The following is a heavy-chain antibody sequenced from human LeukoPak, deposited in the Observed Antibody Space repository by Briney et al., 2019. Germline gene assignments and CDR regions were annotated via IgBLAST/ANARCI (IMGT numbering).Heavy chain of an antibody. CDR1: AYSISSGYY. CDR3: ARNDRNWGYFDY. Sequence: SETLSLTCTVSAYSISSGYYWGWIRQPPGKGLEWIGSIHHSGSTYYNPSLKSRVTISVDTSKNQFSLKLSSVTAADTAVYYCARNDRNWGYFDYWGQGTLVTVSS. D-gene: IGHD7-27*01. J-gene: IGHJ4*02. CDR2: IHHSGST. V-gene: IGHV4-38-2*02.